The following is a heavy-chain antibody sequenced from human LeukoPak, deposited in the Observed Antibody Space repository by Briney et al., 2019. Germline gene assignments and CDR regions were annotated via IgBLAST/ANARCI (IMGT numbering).Heavy chain of an antibody. CDR3: ARGRLSYYDSSGDYYYYYGMDV. D-gene: IGHD3-22*01. CDR1: GGTFSNYA. Sequence: SVKVSCKASGGTFSNYAISWVRQAPGQGLEWMGRIIPILGLANYAQKFQGRVTITADKSTSTAYMELSSLRSEDTAVLYCARGRLSYYDSSGDYYYYYGMDVWGQGTTVTVSS. CDR2: IIPILGLA. V-gene: IGHV1-69*04. J-gene: IGHJ6*02.